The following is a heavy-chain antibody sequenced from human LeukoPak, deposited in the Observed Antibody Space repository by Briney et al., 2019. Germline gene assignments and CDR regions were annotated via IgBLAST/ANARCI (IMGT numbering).Heavy chain of an antibody. J-gene: IGHJ6*03. D-gene: IGHD3-22*01. CDR3: ARETYYYDSSGIYYYYYYMDV. CDR1: GGSISSYY. V-gene: IGHV4-59*01. CDR2: IYYSGST. Sequence: SETLSLTCTVSGGSISSYYWSWIRQPPGKGLEWIGYIYYSGSTNYNPSLKSRLTISVDTSKNQFSLKLSSVTAADTAVYYCARETYYYDSSGIYYYYYYMDVWGKGTTVTVFS.